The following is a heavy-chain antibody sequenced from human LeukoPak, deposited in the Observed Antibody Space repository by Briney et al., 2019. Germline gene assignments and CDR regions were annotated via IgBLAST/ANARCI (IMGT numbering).Heavy chain of an antibody. CDR3: ARDHYYHDSGGYYPN. CDR2: INPTSGVT. J-gene: IGHJ3*01. D-gene: IGHD3-22*01. Sequence: GASVKVSCKSSGYTFTAFYMHWVRQAPGQGLEWMGWINPTSGVTNYAQKFQGRVTMTRDTSITTAYMELSGLRSDDTAIYYCARDHYYHDSGGYYPNWGQGTMVTVSS. CDR1: GYTFTAFY. V-gene: IGHV1-2*02.